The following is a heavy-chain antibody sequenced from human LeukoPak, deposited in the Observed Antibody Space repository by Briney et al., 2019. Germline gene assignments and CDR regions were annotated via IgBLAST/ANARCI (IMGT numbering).Heavy chain of an antibody. J-gene: IGHJ4*02. CDR2: IIPILGIA. CDR3: ARDVGIAAEVDY. V-gene: IGHV1-69*04. D-gene: IGHD6-13*01. CDR1: GGTFSSYA. Sequence: SVKVSCKASGGTFSSYAISWVRQAPGQGLEWMGRIIPILGIANYAQKFQGKVTITADKSTSTAYMELSSLRSEDTAVYYCARDVGIAAEVDYWGQGTLVTVSS.